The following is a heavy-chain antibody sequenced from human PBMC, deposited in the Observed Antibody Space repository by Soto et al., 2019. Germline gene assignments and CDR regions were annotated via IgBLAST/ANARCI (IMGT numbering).Heavy chain of an antibody. Sequence: GASVKVSCKASGGAFSSYAISWVRQAPGQGLEWMGGIIPIFGTANYAQKFQGRVTITADKSTSTAYMELSSLRSEDTAVYYCARDKGEATMPDAFDIWGQGTMVTVSS. CDR1: GGAFSSYA. J-gene: IGHJ3*02. CDR3: ARDKGEATMPDAFDI. V-gene: IGHV1-69*06. D-gene: IGHD5-12*01. CDR2: IIPIFGTA.